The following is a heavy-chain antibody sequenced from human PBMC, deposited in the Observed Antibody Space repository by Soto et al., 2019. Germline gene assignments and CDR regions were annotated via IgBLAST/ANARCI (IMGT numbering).Heavy chain of an antibody. CDR1: SYSFSTYA. V-gene: IGHV1-18*01. J-gene: IGHJ5*02. D-gene: IGHD2-2*01. Sequence: ASVKVSCKASSYSFSTYAINWVRQAPGQGLEWMGWISSYNGNTNYAQNLQGRVTMTADTSTSTAYLELRSLRSDDTAIYYCARGPPEGVVGVPATMSTWFETWGQGTQV. CDR3: ARGPPEGVVGVPATMSTWFET. CDR2: ISSYNGNT.